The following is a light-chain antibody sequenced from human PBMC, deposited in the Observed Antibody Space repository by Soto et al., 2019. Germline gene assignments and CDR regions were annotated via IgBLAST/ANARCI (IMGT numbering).Light chain of an antibody. CDR2: GAS. J-gene: IGKJ4*01. V-gene: IGKV3-20*01. CDR3: QQYADSPLT. CDR1: EPIRNTY. Sequence: EIVLTQSPDTLSMSPGERPTLSCRTSEPIRNTYVAWYQQQPGQAPRLLIYGASSRAIGIPDRFSGSGSGTDFTLTISRLEPEDFALYSCQQYADSPLTFGGGTNVDI.